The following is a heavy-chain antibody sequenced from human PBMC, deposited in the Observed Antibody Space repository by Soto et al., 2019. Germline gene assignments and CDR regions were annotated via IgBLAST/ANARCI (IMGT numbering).Heavy chain of an antibody. CDR1: GFSISSGGYS. Sequence: SETLSLTCAVSGFSISSGGYSWNWIRQPPGKGLEWIGYIYHSGSTLYNPSLKSRVTISVDKSKNQFSLKLSSVTAADTAVYYCARDDYGDYVSSSIWGKGTLVTVSS. D-gene: IGHD4-17*01. J-gene: IGHJ4*02. CDR2: IYHSGST. V-gene: IGHV4-30-2*01. CDR3: ARDDYGDYVSSSI.